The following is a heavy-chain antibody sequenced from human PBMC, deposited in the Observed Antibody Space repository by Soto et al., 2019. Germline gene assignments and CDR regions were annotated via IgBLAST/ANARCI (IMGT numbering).Heavy chain of an antibody. D-gene: IGHD5-12*01. J-gene: IGHJ4*02. CDR3: VKDSPIGSVFSGHDDIDS. Sequence: GASVKVSCKASGYTFTSYAMHWVRQAPGQRLEWMGWINAGIDKTKYAQKFQGRVTITADTSTTTAYMEVSSLRPEDTAMYYCVKDSPIGSVFSGHDDIDSWGQGTPVTVSS. CDR2: INAGIDKT. CDR1: GYTFTSYA. V-gene: IGHV1-3*01.